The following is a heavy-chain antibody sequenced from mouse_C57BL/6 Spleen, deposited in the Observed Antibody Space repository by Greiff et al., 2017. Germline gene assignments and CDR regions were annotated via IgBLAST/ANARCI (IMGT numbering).Heavy chain of an antibody. V-gene: IGHV5-6*02. Sequence: DVMLVESGGDLVKPGGSLKLSCAASGFTFSSYGMSWVRQTPDKRLEWVATISSGGSYTYYPDSVKGRFTISRDNAKNTLYLQMSSLKAEDTAMYYCARQNYDGSSFDYWGQGTTLTVSS. J-gene: IGHJ2*01. CDR2: ISSGGSYT. D-gene: IGHD1-1*01. CDR1: GFTFSSYG. CDR3: ARQNYDGSSFDY.